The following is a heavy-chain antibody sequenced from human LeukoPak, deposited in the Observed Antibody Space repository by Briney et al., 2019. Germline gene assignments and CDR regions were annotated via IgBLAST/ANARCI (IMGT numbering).Heavy chain of an antibody. D-gene: IGHD6-19*01. CDR3: AKDSGGWYGYFDY. CDR2: ISGSGHHT. J-gene: IGHJ4*02. V-gene: IGHV3-23*01. Sequence: PGGSLRLSCAASGFAFSSNGMNWVRQAPGKGLEWVSGISGSGHHTYYADSVKGRFTISRDNAKNSLYLQMNSLRAEDTALYYCAKDSGGWYGYFDYWGQGTLFTVSS. CDR1: GFAFSSNG.